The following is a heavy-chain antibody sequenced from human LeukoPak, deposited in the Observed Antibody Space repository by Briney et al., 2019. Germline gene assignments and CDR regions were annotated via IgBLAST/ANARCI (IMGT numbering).Heavy chain of an antibody. CDR3: ARGRNWNDMGDGLDI. Sequence: ASVKVSCKASGYTFTSYGISWVRQAPGQGLEWMGWISIYNGNTNYAQKFQGRVTMTRNISISTAYMELHSLRSEDTAVYYCARGRNWNDMGDGLDIWGQGTLVTVSS. J-gene: IGHJ3*02. CDR1: GYTFTSYG. CDR2: ISIYNGNT. D-gene: IGHD1-1*01. V-gene: IGHV1-18*01.